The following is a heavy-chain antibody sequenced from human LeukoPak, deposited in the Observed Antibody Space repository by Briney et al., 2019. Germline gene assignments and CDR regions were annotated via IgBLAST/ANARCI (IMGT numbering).Heavy chain of an antibody. V-gene: IGHV4-34*01. CDR2: INHSGST. Sequence: SETLSLTCAVYGGSFSGYYWSWIRQPPGKGLEWIGEINHSGSTNYNPSLKSRVTISVDTSKNQFSLKLSSVTAADTAVYYCARHGYMGSYRRNYYFTYWGKETLVTVSS. CDR3: ARHGYMGSYRRNYYFTY. D-gene: IGHD1-26*01. J-gene: IGHJ4*02. CDR1: GGSFSGYY.